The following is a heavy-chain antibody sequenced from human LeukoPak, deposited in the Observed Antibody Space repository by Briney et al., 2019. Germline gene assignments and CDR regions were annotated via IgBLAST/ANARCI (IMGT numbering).Heavy chain of an antibody. V-gene: IGHV3-30*04. J-gene: IGHJ6*03. D-gene: IGHD3-22*01. CDR1: GFTFSSYA. Sequence: GRSLRLSCAASGFTFSSYAMHWVRQAPGKGLEWVAVISYDGSNKYYADSVKGRFTISRDNSKNTLYLQMNSLRAEDTAVYYCARAKIGDYYYYMDVWGKGTTVTVSS. CDR3: ARAKIGDYYYYMDV. CDR2: ISYDGSNK.